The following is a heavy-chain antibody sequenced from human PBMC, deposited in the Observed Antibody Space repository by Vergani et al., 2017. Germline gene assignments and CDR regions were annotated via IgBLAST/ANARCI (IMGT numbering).Heavy chain of an antibody. CDR1: GYSFTSYW. Sequence: EVQLVQSGAEVKKPGESLRISCKGSGYSFTSYWISWVRQMPGKGLEWMGRIDPSDSYTNYSPSFQGHVTISADKSISTAYLQWGSLKASDTAMYYCARHVERESVSNGMDVWGQGTTVTVSS. D-gene: IGHD5/OR15-5a*01. J-gene: IGHJ6*02. CDR2: IDPSDSYT. V-gene: IGHV5-10-1*03. CDR3: ARHVERESVSNGMDV.